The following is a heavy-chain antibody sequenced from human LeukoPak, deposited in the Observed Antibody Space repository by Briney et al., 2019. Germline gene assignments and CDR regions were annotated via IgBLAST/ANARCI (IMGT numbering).Heavy chain of an antibody. Sequence: SETLSLTCAVYGGSFSGYYWSWIRQPPGKGLEWIGEINHSGSTNYNPSLKSRVTISVDTSKNQFSLKLSSVTAADTAVYYCASTRLSHWFDPWGQGTLVTVSS. J-gene: IGHJ5*02. CDR2: INHSGST. V-gene: IGHV4-34*01. CDR1: GGSFSGYY. D-gene: IGHD4/OR15-4a*01. CDR3: ASTRLSHWFDP.